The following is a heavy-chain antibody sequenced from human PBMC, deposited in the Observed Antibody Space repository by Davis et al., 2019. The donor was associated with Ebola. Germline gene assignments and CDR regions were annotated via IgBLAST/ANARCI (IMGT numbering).Heavy chain of an antibody. J-gene: IGHJ5*02. Sequence: PGGSLRLSCAASGLTLSRYRMHWVRQAPGEGLVWVSRINEDGSSTSHADFVRGRFSISRDNTKNTVDLQMNSLRAEDTAVYYCAKDQRCSSTSCYLGWFDPWGQGTLVTVSS. CDR3: AKDQRCSSTSCYLGWFDP. V-gene: IGHV3-74*01. CDR2: INEDGSST. CDR1: GLTLSRYR. D-gene: IGHD2-2*01.